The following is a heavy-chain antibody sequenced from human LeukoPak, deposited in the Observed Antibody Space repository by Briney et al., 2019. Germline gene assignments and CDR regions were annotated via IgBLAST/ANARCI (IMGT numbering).Heavy chain of an antibody. CDR1: GGTFSSYA. D-gene: IGHD5-18*01. CDR2: IIPIFGTA. J-gene: IGHJ3*02. CDR3: ARGDTAMTIDAFDI. Sequence: SVKVSCKASGGTFSSYAISWVRQAPGQGLEWMGGIIPIFGTANYAQKFQGRVTITADESTSTAYMELSSLRSEDTAVYYCARGDTAMTIDAFDIWGQGTMVTVSS. V-gene: IGHV1-69*13.